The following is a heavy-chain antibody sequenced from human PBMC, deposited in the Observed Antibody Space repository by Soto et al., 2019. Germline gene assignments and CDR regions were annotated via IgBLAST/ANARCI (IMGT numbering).Heavy chain of an antibody. J-gene: IGHJ4*02. CDR1: GFSFTYW. V-gene: IGHV3-74*01. Sequence: EVQLVESGGGLVQPGGSLRLSCAGSGFSFTYWMHWVRQAPGEGLVWVSRISGDGSTINYADSVRGRFTISRDNARNTVFLQMDNLRAEDTAVYYCARAGSYRFDYWGQGTLVTVSS. CDR3: ARAGSYRFDY. CDR2: ISGDGSTI.